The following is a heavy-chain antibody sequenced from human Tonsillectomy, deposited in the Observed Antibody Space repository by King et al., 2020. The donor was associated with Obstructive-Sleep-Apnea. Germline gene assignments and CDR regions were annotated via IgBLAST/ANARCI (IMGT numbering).Heavy chain of an antibody. J-gene: IGHJ4*02. CDR1: GFTFSSYA. D-gene: IGHD2-21*02. Sequence: VQLVESGGGVVQPGRSLRLSCAASGFTFSSYAMHVVRQAPGKGLVWVALISYVGSSKYYVDSVKGRFTISRDNSKNTLYLQMNRLRAEETAGYYCARDPYHIMVVTARRSPYFDYWGQGTLVTVSS. CDR3: ARDPYHIMVVTARRSPYFDY. CDR2: ISYVGSSK. V-gene: IGHV3-30*14.